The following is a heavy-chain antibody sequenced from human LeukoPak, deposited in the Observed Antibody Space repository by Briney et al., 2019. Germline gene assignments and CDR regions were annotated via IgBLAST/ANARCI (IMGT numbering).Heavy chain of an antibody. Sequence: GGSLRLSCAASGFTFSSYGIHWVRQAPGKGLEWVAVISYDGSNKYYADSVKGRFTISRDNSKNTLYLQMSSLRAEDTAVYYCARDLRFLEWLLPPLVGMDVWGRGTTVTVSS. CDR1: GFTFSSYG. D-gene: IGHD3-3*01. V-gene: IGHV3-30-3*01. CDR3: ARDLRFLEWLLPPLVGMDV. J-gene: IGHJ6*02. CDR2: ISYDGSNK.